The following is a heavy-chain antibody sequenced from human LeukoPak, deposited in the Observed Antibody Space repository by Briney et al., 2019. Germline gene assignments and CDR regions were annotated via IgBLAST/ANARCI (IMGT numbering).Heavy chain of an antibody. Sequence: GGSLRLSCAASGFTVSSNYMSWLRQAPGKGLEWVSVIYSGGSTYYADSVKGRFTISRDNSKNTLYLQMNSLRAEDTAVYYCARDPWGFSSSFLTEYYYYGMDVWGQGTTVTVSS. CDR3: ARDPWGFSSSFLTEYYYYGMDV. J-gene: IGHJ6*02. CDR1: GFTVSSNY. CDR2: IYSGGST. D-gene: IGHD6-13*01. V-gene: IGHV3-66*01.